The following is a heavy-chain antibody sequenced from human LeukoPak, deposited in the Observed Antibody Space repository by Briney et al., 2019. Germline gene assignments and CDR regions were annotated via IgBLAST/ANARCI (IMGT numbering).Heavy chain of an antibody. CDR1: GFTFSKHG. V-gene: IGHV3-23*01. Sequence: GGSLRLSCGASGFTFSKHGMNWVRQAPGKGLEWVSGISPSGDITYYTDSVRGRFTISRDNFKNTLSLQVNSLRAEDTAMYYCARSIAAAGPSGYWGQGTLVTVSS. D-gene: IGHD6-13*01. J-gene: IGHJ4*02. CDR2: ISPSGDIT. CDR3: ARSIAAAGPSGY.